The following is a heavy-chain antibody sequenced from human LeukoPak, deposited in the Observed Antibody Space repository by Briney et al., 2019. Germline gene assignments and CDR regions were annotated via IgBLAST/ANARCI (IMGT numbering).Heavy chain of an antibody. V-gene: IGHV3-21*01. CDR2: ISSSSSYI. CDR1: GFTFSSYS. D-gene: IGHD6-19*01. J-gene: IGHJ5*02. Sequence: GGSLRLSCAASGFTFSSYSMNWVRQAPGKGLEWVSSISSSSSYIYYADSVKGRFTISRDNAKNSLYLQMNSLRAEDTAVYYCARSGLAVAGTGGSWFDPWGQGTLVTVSS. CDR3: ARSGLAVAGTGGSWFDP.